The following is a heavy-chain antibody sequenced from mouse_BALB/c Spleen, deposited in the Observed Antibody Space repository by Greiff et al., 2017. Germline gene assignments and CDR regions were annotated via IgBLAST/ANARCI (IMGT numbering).Heavy chain of an antibody. V-gene: IGHV14-3*02. CDR3: ARESYYYGSSYYWYFDV. Sequence: VQLQQSGAELVKPGASVKLSCTASGFNIKDTYMHWVKQRPEQGLEWIGRIDPANGNTKYDPKFQGKATITADTSSNTAYLQLSSLTSEDTAVYYCARESYYYGSSYYWYFDVWGAGTTVTVSS. J-gene: IGHJ1*01. D-gene: IGHD1-1*01. CDR1: GFNIKDTY. CDR2: IDPANGNT.